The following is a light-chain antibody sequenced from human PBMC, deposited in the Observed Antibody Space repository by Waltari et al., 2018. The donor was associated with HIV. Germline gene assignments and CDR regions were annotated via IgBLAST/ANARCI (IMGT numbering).Light chain of an antibody. CDR3: QSYDSSLSGSI. Sequence: QSVLTQPPSVSGAPGPRGTISCTGTRSNIGANYAVQWYQQLPGTAPKLLIYANTNRPSGVPDRFSGSKSGTSVSLAITGLQAEDEADYYCQSYDSSLSGSIFGGGTKLTVL. CDR2: ANT. J-gene: IGLJ2*01. CDR1: RSNIGANYA. V-gene: IGLV1-40*01.